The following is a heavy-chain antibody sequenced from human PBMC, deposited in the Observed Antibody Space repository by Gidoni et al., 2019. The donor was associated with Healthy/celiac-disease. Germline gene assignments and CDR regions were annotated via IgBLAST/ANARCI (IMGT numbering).Heavy chain of an antibody. CDR2: IYYSGST. Sequence: QVQLQESGPGLVKPSQTLSLTCTVSGGSISSGGYYWSWIRQHPGKGLEWIGYIYYSGSTYYNPSLKSRVTISVDTSKNQFSLKLSSVTAADTAVYYCAREGPTRYDFWSGFGEDAFDIWGQGTMVTVSS. J-gene: IGHJ3*02. CDR3: AREGPTRYDFWSGFGEDAFDI. V-gene: IGHV4-31*03. CDR1: GGSISSGGYY. D-gene: IGHD3-3*01.